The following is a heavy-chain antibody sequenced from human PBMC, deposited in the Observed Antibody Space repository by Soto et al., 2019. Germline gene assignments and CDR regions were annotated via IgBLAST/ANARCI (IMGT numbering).Heavy chain of an antibody. CDR3: ARAGGFVDY. CDR2: INSXGSST. CDR1: GFTFTSYW. V-gene: IGHV3-74*01. D-gene: IGHD1-26*01. J-gene: IGHJ4*02. Sequence: PXXSLRLSCAASGFTFTSYWMHWVRQAPGKGLVRVXSINSXGSSTSYADSAXGRFTISXXKAKKTLYLQMNSLSAEDTAVYSCARAGGFVDYWGQGTLVNVSS.